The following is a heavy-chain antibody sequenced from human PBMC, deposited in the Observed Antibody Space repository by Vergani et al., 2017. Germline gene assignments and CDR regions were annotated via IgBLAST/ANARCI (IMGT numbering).Heavy chain of an antibody. CDR3: ARGNCGVNGPKYNWLAP. V-gene: IGHV4-4*07. CDR1: GGSMSDFC. D-gene: IGHD2-21*01. CDR2: IYPNGNG. J-gene: IGHJ5*02. Sequence: QVHLQESGPGVVKPSDTLSLTCTVSGGSMSDFCWTWIRQPAGRGLEWIGRIYPNGNGNYNESLRSRLTMSIDTSRSQFSLSLSSVTAADTAVYYCARGNCGVNGPKYNWLAPWGRGILVTVSS.